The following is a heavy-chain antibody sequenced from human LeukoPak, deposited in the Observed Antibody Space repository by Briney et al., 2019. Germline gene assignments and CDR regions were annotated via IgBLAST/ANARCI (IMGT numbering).Heavy chain of an antibody. Sequence: PSETLSLTCAVYGGSFSDYYWSWIRQPPGKGLEWIGEINHSGSTNYNPSLKSRVTISVDTSKNQFSLKLSSVTAADTAVYYCAREYSWLARYFDLWGRSTLVTVSS. CDR1: GGSFSDYY. D-gene: IGHD6-19*01. CDR3: AREYSWLARYFDL. CDR2: INHSGST. V-gene: IGHV4-34*01. J-gene: IGHJ2*01.